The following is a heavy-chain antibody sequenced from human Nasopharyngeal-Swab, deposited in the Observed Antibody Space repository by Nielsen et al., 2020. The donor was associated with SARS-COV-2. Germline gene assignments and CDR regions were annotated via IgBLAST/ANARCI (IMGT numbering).Heavy chain of an antibody. CDR2: ISGSGGST. J-gene: IGHJ6*02. Sequence: GGSLRLSCAASGFTFNSYAMSWVRQAPGKGLEWVSAISGSGGSTYYADSVKGRFTISRDNSKNTLYLQMNSLRAEDTAVYYCAKAIVVVPAAMGGYYYYGMDVWGQGTTVTVSS. D-gene: IGHD2-2*01. CDR1: GFTFNSYA. V-gene: IGHV3-23*01. CDR3: AKAIVVVPAAMGGYYYYGMDV.